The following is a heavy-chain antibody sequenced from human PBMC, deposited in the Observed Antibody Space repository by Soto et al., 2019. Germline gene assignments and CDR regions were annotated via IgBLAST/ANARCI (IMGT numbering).Heavy chain of an antibody. Sequence: SETLSLTCTVSGGSISTYYWSWIRQPPGKGLDWIGYIYYSGNTNHNPSLKSRVTISVDTSKNQFSLKLSSVTAADTSVYYCAREANGQSHYWGHGTLVTVSS. V-gene: IGHV4-4*08. CDR2: IYYSGNT. D-gene: IGHD2-8*01. CDR1: GGSISTYY. CDR3: AREANGQSHY. J-gene: IGHJ4*01.